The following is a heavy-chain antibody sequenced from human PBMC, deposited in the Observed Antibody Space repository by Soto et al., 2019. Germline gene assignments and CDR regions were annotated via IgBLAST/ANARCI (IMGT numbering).Heavy chain of an antibody. V-gene: IGHV1-69*01. J-gene: IGHJ6*02. CDR3: ARSQGSSTSLEIYYYYYYGMDV. Sequence: QVQLVQSGAEVKKPGSSVKVSCKASGGTFSSHAISWVRQAPGQGLEWMGGIIPISDTTNYAQKFQGRVTITADESTSTAYMELSSLRSEDTAVYYCARSQGSSTSLEIYYYYYYGMDVWGQGTTVTVSS. CDR1: GGTFSSHA. D-gene: IGHD2-2*01. CDR2: IIPISDTT.